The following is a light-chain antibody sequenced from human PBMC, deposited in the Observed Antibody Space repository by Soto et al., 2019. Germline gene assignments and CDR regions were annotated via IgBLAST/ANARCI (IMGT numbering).Light chain of an antibody. V-gene: IGKV1-39*01. Sequence: DIQMTQSPSSLSASVGARVPITCRASQSISSYLNWYQQKPGKAPKLLIYAASSLQSGVPSRFSGSGSGTDFTLTISSLQPEDFATYYCQQSYSTPPETFGQGTKVDI. CDR2: AAS. CDR3: QQSYSTPPET. CDR1: QSISSY. J-gene: IGKJ1*01.